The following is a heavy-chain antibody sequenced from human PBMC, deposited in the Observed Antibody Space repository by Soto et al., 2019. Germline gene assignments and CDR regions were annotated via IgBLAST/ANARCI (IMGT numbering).Heavy chain of an antibody. Sequence: PSETLSLTCAVSGSSVNNNDWWGWIRQPPGKGPEWIGYMYYSGTTYYNPSLKSRVTMSVDTSKNQFSLKVTSMTAVDTAVYYCANLLGHDFWSGYTIIDSSGQGALVTVSS. D-gene: IGHD3-3*01. V-gene: IGHV4-28*01. CDR2: MYYSGTT. J-gene: IGHJ4*02. CDR1: GSSVNNNDW. CDR3: ANLLGHDFWSGYTIIDS.